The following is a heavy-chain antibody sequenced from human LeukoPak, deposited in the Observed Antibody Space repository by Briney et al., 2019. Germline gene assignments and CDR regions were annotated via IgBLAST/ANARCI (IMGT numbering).Heavy chain of an antibody. V-gene: IGHV4-59*01. CDR2: IYHSGST. Sequence: PSETLSLTCTVSGGSISTYYWSWIRQPPGKRLEWIGYIYHSGSTKYNPSLKSRVTISVDTSKNQFSLKLNSVTATDTAVCYCARASFNSYGIDGFDYWGQGTLVTVSS. CDR3: ARASFNSYGIDGFDY. CDR1: GGSISTYY. D-gene: IGHD5-18*01. J-gene: IGHJ4*02.